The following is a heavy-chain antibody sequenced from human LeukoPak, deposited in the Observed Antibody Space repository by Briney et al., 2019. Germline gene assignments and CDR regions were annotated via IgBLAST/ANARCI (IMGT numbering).Heavy chain of an antibody. V-gene: IGHV1-69*13. J-gene: IGHJ6*02. CDR3: AREGKYCSSTSCYKYYYYYGMDV. CDR2: IIPIFGTA. D-gene: IGHD2-2*01. Sequence: ASVKVSCKASGGTFSSYAVSWVRQAPGQGLEWMGGIIPIFGTANYAQKFQGRVTITADESTSTAYMELSSLRSEDTAVYYCAREGKYCSSTSCYKYYYYYGMDVWGQGTTVTVSS. CDR1: GGTFSSYA.